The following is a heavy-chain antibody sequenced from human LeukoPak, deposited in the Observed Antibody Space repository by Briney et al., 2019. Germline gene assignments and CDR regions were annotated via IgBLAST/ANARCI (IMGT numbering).Heavy chain of an antibody. J-gene: IGHJ4*02. CDR2: ISSSSSYI. CDR1: GFTFSSYS. CDR3: ARAEITMVRGVIIRRGDYFDY. D-gene: IGHD3-10*01. Sequence: PGGSLRLSCAASGFTFSSYSVNWVRQAPGKGLEWVSSISSSSSYIYYADSVKGRFTISRDNAKNSLYLQMNSLRAEDTAVYYCARAEITMVRGVIIRRGDYFDYWGQGTLVTVSS. V-gene: IGHV3-21*01.